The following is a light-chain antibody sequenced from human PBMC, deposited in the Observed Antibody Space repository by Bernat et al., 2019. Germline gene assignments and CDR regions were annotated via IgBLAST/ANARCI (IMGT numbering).Light chain of an antibody. CDR3: AGWDGSLSGWV. CDR2: TNN. J-gene: IGLJ3*02. Sequence: QSVLTQPPSASGTPGQRVTISCSGSNSNIGNHYVYWYQQLPGMAPKVLIYTNNHRPSGVPDRFSGSKSGTSASLAISGLRSEDVADYYCAGWDGSLSGWVFGGGTKLTVL. V-gene: IGLV1-47*02. CDR1: NSNIGNHY.